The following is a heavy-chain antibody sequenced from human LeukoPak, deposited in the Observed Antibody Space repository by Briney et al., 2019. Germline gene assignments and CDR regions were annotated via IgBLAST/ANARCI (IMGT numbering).Heavy chain of an antibody. D-gene: IGHD3-10*01. CDR1: GGSISSYY. CDR3: ARVTYYYGSGSYPGAFDI. Sequence: SETLSLTCTVSGGSISSYYWSWIRQPPGKGLEWIGYIYYSGSTNYNPSLKSRVTISVDTSKNQFSLKLSSVTAADTAVYYCARVTYYYGSGSYPGAFDIWGQGTMVTVSS. CDR2: IYYSGST. V-gene: IGHV4-59*01. J-gene: IGHJ3*02.